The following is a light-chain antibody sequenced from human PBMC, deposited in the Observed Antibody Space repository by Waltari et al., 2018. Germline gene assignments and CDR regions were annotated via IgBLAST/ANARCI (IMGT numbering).Light chain of an antibody. J-gene: IGLJ2*01. CDR3: QAWDSSTASVV. V-gene: IGLV3-1*01. CDR2: KDR. Sequence: SYELTQPPSVSVSPGQTASITCSGDKLGDKYACWYQQKPGQSPVLVIYKDRKRPSGIPERFSGSNSGNTATLTISGTQAMDEADYYCQAWDSSTASVVFGGGTKLTVL. CDR1: KLGDKY.